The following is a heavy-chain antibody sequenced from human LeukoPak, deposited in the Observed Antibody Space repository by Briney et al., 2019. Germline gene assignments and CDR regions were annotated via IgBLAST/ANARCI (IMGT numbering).Heavy chain of an antibody. CDR2: INHSGST. V-gene: IGHV4-34*01. D-gene: IGHD5-24*01. CDR3: ALGAWLQSNYFDY. CDR1: GGSFSGYY. J-gene: IGHJ4*02. Sequence: SETLSLTCAVYGGSFSGYYWSWVRQPPGKGLEWIGEINHSGSTNYNPSLKSRVTISVDTSKNQFSLKLSSVTAADTAVYYCALGAWLQSNYFDYWGQGTLVTVSS.